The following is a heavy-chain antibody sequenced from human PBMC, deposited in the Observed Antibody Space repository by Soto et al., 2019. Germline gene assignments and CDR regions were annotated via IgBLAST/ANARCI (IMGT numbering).Heavy chain of an antibody. J-gene: IGHJ4*02. CDR2: ISSSSSTI. Sequence: EVQLVESGGGLVQPGGSLRLSCAASGFTFSSYSMNWVRQAPGKGLEWVSYISSSSSTIYYADSVKGRFTISRDNAKNSLYLQMNSLRAEDTAVYYCARDALVMTMVTTPVKFGYWGQGTLVTVSS. CDR3: ARDALVMTMVTTPVKFGY. CDR1: GFTFSSYS. V-gene: IGHV3-48*01. D-gene: IGHD4-17*01.